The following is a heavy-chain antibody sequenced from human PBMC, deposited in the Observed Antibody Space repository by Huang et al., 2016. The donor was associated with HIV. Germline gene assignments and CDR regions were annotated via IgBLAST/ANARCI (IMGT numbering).Heavy chain of an antibody. J-gene: IGHJ4*02. CDR3: ARGFGYTSSKNYFDY. V-gene: IGHV1-46*03. CDR1: GYTFINHY. Sequence: QVQLVQSGAEVKKPGASVKVSCKASGYTFINHYLHWVRQAPGQGLEWIGISNPRGGSTTYAQKFQGRVTLTRDTSTTSVYMELSSLRSEDTAVYYCARGFGYTSSKNYFDYWGQGTLVIVSS. D-gene: IGHD6-13*01. CDR2: SNPRGGST.